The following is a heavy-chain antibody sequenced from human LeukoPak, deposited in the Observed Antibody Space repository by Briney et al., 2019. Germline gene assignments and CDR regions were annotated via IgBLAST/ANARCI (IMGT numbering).Heavy chain of an antibody. CDR3: AKDLYYYDSSGTYFDY. D-gene: IGHD3-22*01. CDR1: GFTFSSYG. V-gene: IGHV3-30*02. Sequence: GGSLRLSCAASGFTFSSYGMHWVRQAPGKGLGWVAFIRYDGSNKYYADSVKGRFTISRDNSKNTLYLQMNSLRAEDTAVYYCAKDLYYYDSSGTYFDYWGQGTLVTVSS. CDR2: IRYDGSNK. J-gene: IGHJ4*02.